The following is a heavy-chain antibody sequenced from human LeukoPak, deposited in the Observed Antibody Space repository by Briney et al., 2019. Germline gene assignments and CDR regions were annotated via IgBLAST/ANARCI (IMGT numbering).Heavy chain of an antibody. Sequence: SETLSLTCAVYGGSFSGYYWSWIRQPPGKGLEWIGEINHSGSTNYNPSLKSRVTISVDTSKNQSSLKLSSVTAADTAVYYCARNYVRWFDPWGQGTLVTVSS. CDR2: INHSGST. CDR3: ARNYVRWFDP. D-gene: IGHD4-11*01. J-gene: IGHJ5*02. V-gene: IGHV4-34*01. CDR1: GGSFSGYY.